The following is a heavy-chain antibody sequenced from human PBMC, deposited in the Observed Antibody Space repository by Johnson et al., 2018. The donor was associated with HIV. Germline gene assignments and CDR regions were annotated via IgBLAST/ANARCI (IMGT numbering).Heavy chain of an antibody. D-gene: IGHD3-16*01. CDR3: AKCIWGVSVIEAFAS. Sequence: QVQLVESGGGVVQPGGSLRLSCAASGFTFSRYVMHWFRQAPGMGLEWVAVIWYDGSNKYYADSVTGRFTISRDNSKNTLYLQMNRLRAEDTAIYYCAKCIWGVSVIEAFASWGQGTMVTVS. V-gene: IGHV3-33*06. CDR2: IWYDGSNK. J-gene: IGHJ3*02. CDR1: GFTFSRYV.